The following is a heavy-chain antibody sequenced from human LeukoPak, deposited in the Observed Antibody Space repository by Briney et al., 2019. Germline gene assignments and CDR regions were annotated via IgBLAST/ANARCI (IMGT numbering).Heavy chain of an antibody. CDR2: IRRKAYGGTT. J-gene: IGHJ4*02. Sequence: GGSLRLSCTGSGFTFGNYAMSWVRQAPGKGLEWVGFIRRKAYGGTTEYAASVKGRFTIPRDDSKSIAYLQMNSLETEDTAVYHCTRGRSYYDSSGYSLDFDYWGQGTLVTVSS. CDR1: GFTFGNYA. V-gene: IGHV3-49*04. D-gene: IGHD3-22*01. CDR3: TRGRSYYDSSGYSLDFDY.